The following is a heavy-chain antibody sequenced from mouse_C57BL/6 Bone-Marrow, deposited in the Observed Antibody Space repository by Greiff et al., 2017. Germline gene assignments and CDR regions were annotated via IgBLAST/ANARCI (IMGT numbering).Heavy chain of an antibody. CDR1: GYTFTSYW. V-gene: IGHV1-52*01. CDR3: ARGESYWYFDV. Sequence: QVQLQQPGAELVRPGSSVKLSCKASGYTFTSYWMHWVKQRPKQGLEWIGNIDPSDSETHYNQKFKDKATLTVDKSYSTDFMQRSSLTSEDSAVYCGARGESYWYFDVWGTGTTITVSS. CDR2: IDPSDSET. J-gene: IGHJ1*03.